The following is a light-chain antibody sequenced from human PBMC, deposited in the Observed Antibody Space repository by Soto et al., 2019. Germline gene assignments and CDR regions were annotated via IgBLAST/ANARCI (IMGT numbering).Light chain of an antibody. CDR1: QSVFYSPKNKDY. V-gene: IGKV4-1*01. Sequence: DIVMTQSPDSLAVSLGERATINCKSSQSVFYSPKNKDYLAWFQQKPGQPPKLLIYWASTRASGVPDRFSGNGSGTDFTLTISSLQSEDVAVYYCQQYYSVPWTFGHGTKVDIK. CDR3: QQYYSVPWT. J-gene: IGKJ1*01. CDR2: WAS.